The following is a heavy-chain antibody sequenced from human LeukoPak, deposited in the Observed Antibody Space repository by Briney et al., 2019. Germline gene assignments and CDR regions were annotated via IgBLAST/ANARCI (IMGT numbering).Heavy chain of an antibody. D-gene: IGHD3-22*01. CDR2: ISYDGSNK. J-gene: IGHJ3*02. V-gene: IGHV3-30*18. CDR1: GFTFSSYG. CDR3: AKGTIYYDSSGYYYLSVGAFDI. Sequence: PGGSLRLSCAASGFTFSSYGMHWVRQAPGKGLEWVAVISYDGSNKYYADSVKGRFTISRDNSKNTLYLQMNSLRAEDTAVYYCAKGTIYYDSSGYYYLSVGAFDIWGQGTMVTVSS.